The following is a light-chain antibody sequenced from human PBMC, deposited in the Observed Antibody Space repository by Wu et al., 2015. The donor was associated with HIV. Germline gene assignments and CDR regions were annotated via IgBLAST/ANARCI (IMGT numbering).Light chain of an antibody. CDR3: QQYHKWPPIT. V-gene: IGKV3-15*01. J-gene: IGKJ4*01. Sequence: EIVMTQSPGTLSVPPGERATLSCRASQSINDNLAWYQQTPGQAPKLLIYGASTRATGIPARFSGSGFGTEFSLTISNMQSEDFAVYYCQQYHKWPPITFSGGTKVEIK. CDR2: GAS. CDR1: QSINDN.